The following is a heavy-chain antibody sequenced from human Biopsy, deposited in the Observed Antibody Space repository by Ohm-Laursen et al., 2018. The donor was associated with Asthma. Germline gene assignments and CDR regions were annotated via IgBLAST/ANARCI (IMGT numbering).Heavy chain of an antibody. J-gene: IGHJ3*02. CDR2: ISGSGRSA. Sequence: SLRLSCAASGFTVSRDHMFWVRQAPGRGLEWISAISGSGRSAYYADSVKGQFTISRDNSKNTLYLQMNSLRAEDTAVYYCARGNHHLDYGGNSDAFDIWGQGTMVTVSS. V-gene: IGHV3-66*03. D-gene: IGHD4-23*01. CDR3: ARGNHHLDYGGNSDAFDI. CDR1: GFTVSRDH.